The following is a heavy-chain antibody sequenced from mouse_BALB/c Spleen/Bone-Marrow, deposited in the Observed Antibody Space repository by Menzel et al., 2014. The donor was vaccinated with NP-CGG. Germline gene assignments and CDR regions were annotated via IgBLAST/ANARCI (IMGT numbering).Heavy chain of an antibody. CDR3: ARRSDLRASMDY. D-gene: IGHD3-1*01. J-gene: IGHJ4*01. V-gene: IGHV5-9-3*01. Sequence: EVQLVESGGGLVKPGGSLKLSCTTSGFTFSSYAMSWVRQTPEKRLEWVAVISSGGSDTYYPDSVKGRFTVSRDNAKNTLCLQMSSLRSEDTALYCCARRSDLRASMDYWGQGTSVTVSS. CDR2: ISSGGSDT. CDR1: GFTFSSYA.